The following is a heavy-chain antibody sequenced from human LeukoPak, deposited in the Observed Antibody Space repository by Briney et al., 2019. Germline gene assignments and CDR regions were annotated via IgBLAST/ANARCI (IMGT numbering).Heavy chain of an antibody. D-gene: IGHD2-2*01. CDR2: ISAYNGNT. J-gene: IGHJ6*02. CDR1: GYTFTSYG. CDR3: ARVEGYCSSTSCYYYYGMDV. V-gene: IGHV1-18*01. Sequence: ASVKVSCKASGYTFTSYGISWVRQAPGQGLEWMGWISAYNGNTNYAQKLQGRVTMTTDTSTSTAYMELRSLRSDDTAVYYCARVEGYCSSTSCYYYYGMDVWGQGTTVAVSS.